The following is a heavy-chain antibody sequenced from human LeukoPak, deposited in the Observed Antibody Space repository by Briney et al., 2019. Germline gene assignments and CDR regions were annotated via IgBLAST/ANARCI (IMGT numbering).Heavy chain of an antibody. CDR3: ARVLDLSKRGLDAFDI. J-gene: IGHJ3*02. D-gene: IGHD3-16*01. V-gene: IGHV3-64D*06. CDR1: GFTFSSYA. Sequence: PGGSLRLSCSASGFTFSSYAMHWVRQAPGKGLEYVSGISINGGSTDYADSVKGRFTISRDNSKSTVYLQMSSLRAEDTAVYYCARVLDLSKRGLDAFDIWGQGTMVTVSS. CDR2: ISINGGST.